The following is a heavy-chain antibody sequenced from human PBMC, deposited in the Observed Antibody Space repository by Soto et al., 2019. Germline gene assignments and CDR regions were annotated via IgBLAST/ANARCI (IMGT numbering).Heavy chain of an antibody. CDR3: ARGGGVYYFDY. D-gene: IGHD2-8*02. CDR2: IYYSGIT. V-gene: IGHV4-59*01. CDR1: GGSISSYY. J-gene: IGHJ4*02. Sequence: SETLPLTCTVSGGSISSYYWSWIRQPPGKGLEWIGYIYYSGITDYNPSLKSRVTISVDTSKSQFSLKLSSVTAADTAVYYCARGGGVYYFDYWGQGTLVTVSS.